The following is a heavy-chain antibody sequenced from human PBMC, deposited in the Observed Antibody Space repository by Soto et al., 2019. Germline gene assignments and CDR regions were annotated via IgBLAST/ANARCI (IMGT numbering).Heavy chain of an antibody. CDR2: ITPIFRRP. V-gene: IGHV1-69*12. D-gene: IGHD3-10*01. Sequence: QVQLVQSGAEVKKPGSSVKVSCRVPGGSFSTYAISWVRQAPGQGLEWMGGITPIFRRPRYGQKFQGRVTITADESTTTAYMELSNLGSEDTAVYYCARDKVRGDLGGNYDYATDVWGQVTTVTVSS. CDR1: GGSFSTYA. CDR3: ARDKVRGDLGGNYDYATDV. J-gene: IGHJ6*02.